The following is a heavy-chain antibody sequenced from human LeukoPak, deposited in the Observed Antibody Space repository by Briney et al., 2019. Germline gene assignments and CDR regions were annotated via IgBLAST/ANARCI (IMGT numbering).Heavy chain of an antibody. J-gene: IGHJ4*01. CDR2: MKYSGSA. Sequence: SETLSLTCTVSGASISSDTYYWGWIRQPPGKGLEWIGSMKYSGSAYYHPSLKSRVTISVDTSKDQFSLKLNSVTAADTAVYYCARGRGGNLPFDYRGHGTPVTVSS. D-gene: IGHD4-23*01. V-gene: IGHV4-39*01. CDR3: ARGRGGNLPFDY. CDR1: GASISSDTYY.